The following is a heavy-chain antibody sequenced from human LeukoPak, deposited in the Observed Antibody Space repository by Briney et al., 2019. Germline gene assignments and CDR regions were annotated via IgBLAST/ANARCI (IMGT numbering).Heavy chain of an antibody. D-gene: IGHD4-23*01. CDR1: GFTFSYA. Sequence: GGSLRLSCAASGFTFSYAMSWVRQAPGKGLEWVSVISGSGGSTYYADSVKDRFTISRDNSKNTLFLQMNSLRAEDTAVYYCARNFPTVVTSFDYWGQGTLVTVSS. J-gene: IGHJ4*02. CDR2: ISGSGGST. CDR3: ARNFPTVVTSFDY. V-gene: IGHV3-23*01.